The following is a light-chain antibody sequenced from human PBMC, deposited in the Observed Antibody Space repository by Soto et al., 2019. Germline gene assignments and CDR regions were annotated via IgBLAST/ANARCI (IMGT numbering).Light chain of an antibody. CDR2: DAS. CDR3: QQYNSYKWT. J-gene: IGKJ1*01. CDR1: QSISSW. Sequence: DIQMTQSPSTLSESVGDRATITCRDSQSISSWLAWYQQKPGKAPKLLIYDASSLESGVPSRFSGSGSGTEFTFTISSLQPDDFATYYCQQYNSYKWTFGQGTKVDIK. V-gene: IGKV1-5*01.